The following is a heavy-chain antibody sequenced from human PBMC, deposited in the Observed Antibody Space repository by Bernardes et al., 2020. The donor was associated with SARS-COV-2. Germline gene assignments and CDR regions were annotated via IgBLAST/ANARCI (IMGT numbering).Heavy chain of an antibody. V-gene: IGHV3-30*18. Sequence: GSLRLSCGASGFTFTNYGMHWVRQAPGKGLEWVAVVSSDGNSKHYVDSVKGRFTISRDSSKNTVYLQMDSLRPEDTAVYYCAKGGGGTSWAYGMDVWGQGTTVTVSS. CDR1: GFTFTNYG. CDR3: AKGGGGTSWAYGMDV. D-gene: IGHD1-26*01. J-gene: IGHJ6*02. CDR2: VSSDGNSK.